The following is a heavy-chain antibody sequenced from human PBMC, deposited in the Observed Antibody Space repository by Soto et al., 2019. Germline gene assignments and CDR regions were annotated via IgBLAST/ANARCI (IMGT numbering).Heavy chain of an antibody. D-gene: IGHD3-22*01. CDR3: STRAYDTNGYYRFDP. CDR2: INHSGRV. CDR1: GGSFGGHS. Sequence: SETLSLTCAVYGGSFGGHSWTWIRQSPGKGLEWIGDINHSGRVNYSPSLKSRVTISLDTSKNQFSLTLSAVTAADTAMYYCSTRAYDTNGYYRFDPWGQGTLVTVSS. J-gene: IGHJ5*01. V-gene: IGHV4-34*01.